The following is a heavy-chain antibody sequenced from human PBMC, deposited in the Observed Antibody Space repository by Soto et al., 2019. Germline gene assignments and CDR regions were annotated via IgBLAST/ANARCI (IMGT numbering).Heavy chain of an antibody. J-gene: IGHJ4*02. CDR3: ARSIVVVTALDY. CDR2: INAGNGNT. D-gene: IGHD2-21*02. V-gene: IGHV1-3*01. Sequence: QVQLVQSGAEVKKPGASVKVSCKASGYTFTSYAMHCVRQAPGQRLGWMGWINAGNGNTKYSQKFQGRVTITRDTSASTAYMELSSLRSEDTAVYYCARSIVVVTALDYWGQGTLVTVSS. CDR1: GYTFTSYA.